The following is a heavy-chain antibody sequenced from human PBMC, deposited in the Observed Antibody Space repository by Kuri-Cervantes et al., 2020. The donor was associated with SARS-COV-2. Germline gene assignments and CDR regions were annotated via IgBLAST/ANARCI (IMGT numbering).Heavy chain of an antibody. D-gene: IGHD3-3*01. V-gene: IGHV4-59*05. Sequence: SETLSLTCTVSGGSISSYYWSWIRQPPGKGLEWIGSIYYSGSTYYNPSLKSRVTISVDTSKNQFSLKLSSVTAADTAVYYCAMSYYDFWSGYYTRSGWFDPWGQGTLVTVSS. CDR3: AMSYYDFWSGYYTRSGWFDP. CDR1: GGSISSYY. J-gene: IGHJ5*02. CDR2: IYYSGST.